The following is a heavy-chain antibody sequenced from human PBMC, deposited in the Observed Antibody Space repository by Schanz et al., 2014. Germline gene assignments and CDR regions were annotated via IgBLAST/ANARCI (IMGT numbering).Heavy chain of an antibody. J-gene: IGHJ4*02. CDR2: ISTYNGHT. CDR1: GYMFDTYG. CDR3: ARAPTRMNMFRGVTYFFDY. D-gene: IGHD3-10*01. Sequence: QVRLVQSGAEAREPGASVKVSCKATGYMFDTYGFAWVRQAPGQGLEWMGWISTYNGHTRYGQKFQDSRSLTTDTDTATAHVELRSLRTADTAVYYCARAPTRMNMFRGVTYFFDYWGQGTLVTVSS. V-gene: IGHV1-18*04.